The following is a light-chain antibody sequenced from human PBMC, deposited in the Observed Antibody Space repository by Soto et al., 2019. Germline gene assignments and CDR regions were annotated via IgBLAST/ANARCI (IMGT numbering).Light chain of an antibody. CDR3: AAWNASLNGVV. J-gene: IGLJ2*01. V-gene: IGLV1-44*01. CDR2: DN. CDR1: SSNIGSNP. Sequence: QLVLTQPPSASGTPGLRVTFSCSGSSSNIGSNPVSWYQLLPGTAPKLLIYDNERPSGVPDRFSGSKSGTSASLAISGLQSEDEADYYCAAWNASLNGVVFGGGTKLTVL.